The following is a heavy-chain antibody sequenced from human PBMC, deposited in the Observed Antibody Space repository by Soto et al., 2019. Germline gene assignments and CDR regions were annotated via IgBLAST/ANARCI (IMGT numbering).Heavy chain of an antibody. Sequence: QVQLVESGGGVVEPGRSRRLSGAASGFTFSSYAMHWVRKAPGKGLEWVAVISYDGSNKYYADSVKGRFTISRDNSKNTQYLQMNSLRAEDTAVYYCARDRIYSSSWYDYWGQGTLVTVSS. CDR2: ISYDGSNK. CDR3: ARDRIYSSSWYDY. V-gene: IGHV3-30*04. D-gene: IGHD6-13*01. J-gene: IGHJ4*02. CDR1: GFTFSSYA.